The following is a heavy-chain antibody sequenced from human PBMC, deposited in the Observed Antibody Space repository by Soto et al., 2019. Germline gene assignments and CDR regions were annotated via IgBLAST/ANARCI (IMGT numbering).Heavy chain of an antibody. J-gene: IGHJ6*03. CDR2: IHYSGST. V-gene: IGHV4-59*01. CDR1: GDSIRSYY. D-gene: IGHD3-3*01. CDR3: ARTYYDFWSGQYYYYMDV. Sequence: PSETLSLTCTVSGDSIRSYYWSWIRQPPGKGLEWIGYIHYSGSTKYNPSLKSRVTILGDTSENQFSLKLSSVTAADTAVYYCARTYYDFWSGQYYYYMDVWGKGTTVTVSS.